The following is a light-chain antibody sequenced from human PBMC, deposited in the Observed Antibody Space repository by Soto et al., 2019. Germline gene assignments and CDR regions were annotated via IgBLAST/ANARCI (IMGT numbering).Light chain of an antibody. V-gene: IGKV1-5*01. J-gene: IGKJ5*01. CDR1: QTISTW. Sequence: DIQVTQSPPTLSASVGDRVTITCRASQTISTWMAWYQQKPGKAPKLLVYDASTLQSGVASRFSGSGSETDFTLTISSLEPEDFAVYYCQHRMNWPLTFGQGTRLEIK. CDR2: DAS. CDR3: QHRMNWPLT.